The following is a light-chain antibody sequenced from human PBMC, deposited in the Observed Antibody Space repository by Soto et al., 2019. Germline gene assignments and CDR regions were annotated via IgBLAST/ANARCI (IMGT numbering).Light chain of an antibody. CDR1: SSNIGSNT. CDR3: AVWDDSLNGCV. Sequence: QSVLTQPPSXXXXXXXXXXXSCSGSSSNIGSNTVNWYRQLPETAPKLLIYSNTQRPSGVPDRFSGSKSGTSASLAISGLQSEDEADYYCAVWDDSLNGCVFGTGTKVTVL. V-gene: IGLV1-44*01. J-gene: IGLJ1*01. CDR2: SNT.